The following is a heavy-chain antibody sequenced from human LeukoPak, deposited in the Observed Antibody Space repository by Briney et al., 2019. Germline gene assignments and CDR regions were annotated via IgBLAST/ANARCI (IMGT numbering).Heavy chain of an antibody. J-gene: IGHJ5*02. Sequence: SETLSLTCTVSGGSISGLHCSWIRQPPGKGLEYIGDVFYSGGTNYNSSLKSRLTISVDTSRNQFSLKLTSVTAADTAVYYCARLYAGAYTRLDPWGQGTLVAVSS. CDR1: GGSISGLH. CDR2: VFYSGGT. CDR3: ARLYAGAYTRLDP. D-gene: IGHD3-16*01. V-gene: IGHV4-59*08.